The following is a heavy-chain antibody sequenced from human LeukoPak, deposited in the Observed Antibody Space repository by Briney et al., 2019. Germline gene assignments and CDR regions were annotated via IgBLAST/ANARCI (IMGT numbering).Heavy chain of an antibody. D-gene: IGHD5-12*01. J-gene: IGHJ4*02. V-gene: IGHV3-48*04. CDR1: GFTFSSYS. CDR2: ISSSSSTI. CDR3: ASEESGYDAPFDY. Sequence: GGSLRLSCAASGFTFSSYSMNWVRQAPGKGLEWVSYISSSSSTIYYADSVKGRFTISRDNAKNSLYLQMNSLRAEDTAVYYCASEESGYDAPFDYWGQGTLVTVSS.